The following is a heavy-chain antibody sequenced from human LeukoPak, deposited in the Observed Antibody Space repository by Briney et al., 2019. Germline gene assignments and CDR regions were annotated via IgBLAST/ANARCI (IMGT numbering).Heavy chain of an antibody. CDR3: ARTTVFDY. Sequence: GGSLRLSCATSGFTFSSYSMSWVRQAPGKGLEWVSYISSSGSTIYYAASVKGRFTISRDNARKSVYLQMNSLRDEDTAVYYCARTTVFDYWGQGTLVTVSS. CDR1: GFTFSSYS. V-gene: IGHV3-48*02. CDR2: ISSSGSTI. D-gene: IGHD1-14*01. J-gene: IGHJ4*02.